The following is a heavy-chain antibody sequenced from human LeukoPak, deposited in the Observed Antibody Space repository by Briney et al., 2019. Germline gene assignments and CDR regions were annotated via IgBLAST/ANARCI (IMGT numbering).Heavy chain of an antibody. CDR3: ARDYKYAFDN. CDR2: IGIDSGNT. CDR1: GFRLSDHY. J-gene: IGHJ4*02. V-gene: IGHV3-11*06. Sequence: GGSLRLSCAASGFRLSDHYMVWIRQAPGKGLEWISYIGIDSGNTNYADSVKGRFTISGDKAKNSLYLQMNSLRVEDTAVYYCARDYKYAFDNWGQGTLVTVSS. D-gene: IGHD5-24*01.